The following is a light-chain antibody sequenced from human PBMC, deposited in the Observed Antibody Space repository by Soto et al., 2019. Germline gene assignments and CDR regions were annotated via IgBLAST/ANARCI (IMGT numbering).Light chain of an antibody. CDR1: PIVTNF. Sequence: VKTQSPATLSLSPGERATLSCRASPIVTNFLAWYQQKPGQAPRLLIYGAFNRATGIPARFSGSGSGTDFTLTISSLEPEDSAVYYCQQRNAWPPVTFGQGTRLEIK. V-gene: IGKV3-11*01. CDR2: GAF. CDR3: QQRNAWPPVT. J-gene: IGKJ5*01.